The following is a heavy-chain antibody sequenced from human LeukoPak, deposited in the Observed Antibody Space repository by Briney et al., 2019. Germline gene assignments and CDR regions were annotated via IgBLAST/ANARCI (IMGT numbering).Heavy chain of an antibody. CDR2: IYYSGST. J-gene: IGHJ4*02. CDR1: GGSISSYY. V-gene: IGHV4-59*01. Sequence: PSETLSLTCTVSGGSISSYYWSWIRQPPGKGLEWIGYIYYSGSTNYNPSLKSRVTISVDTSKNQFSLKLSSVTAADTAVYYCASSIAAAGHDYFDYWGQGTLVIVSS. CDR3: ASSIAAAGHDYFDY. D-gene: IGHD6-13*01.